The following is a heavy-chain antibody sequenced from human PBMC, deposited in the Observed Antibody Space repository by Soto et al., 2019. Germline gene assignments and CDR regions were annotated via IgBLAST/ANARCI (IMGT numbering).Heavy chain of an antibody. CDR3: ASNVDTAMGKRYYYYMDV. D-gene: IGHD5-18*01. V-gene: IGHV4-59*01. Sequence: SETLSLTCTVSGGSIISYYWSWILQPPGKGLEWIGYIYYSGSTNYNPSLKSRVTISVDTSKNQFSLKLSSVTAADTAVYYCASNVDTAMGKRYYYYMDVWGKGTTVT. CDR1: GGSIISYY. CDR2: IYYSGST. J-gene: IGHJ6*03.